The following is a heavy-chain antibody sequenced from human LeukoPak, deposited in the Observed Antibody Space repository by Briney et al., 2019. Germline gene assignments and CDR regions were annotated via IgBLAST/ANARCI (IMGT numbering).Heavy chain of an antibody. CDR1: GGTFSSYA. V-gene: IGHV1-69*13. CDR3: ARDHLHYYDSSGYYHDYYYYYMDV. CDR2: IIPIFGTA. J-gene: IGHJ6*03. D-gene: IGHD3-22*01. Sequence: ASVKVSCKASGGTFSSYAISWVRQAPGQGLEWMGGIIPIFGTANYAQKFQGRVTITADESTSTAYMELSSLRSEDTAVYYCARDHLHYYDSSGYYHDYYYYYMDVWGKGTTVTVSS.